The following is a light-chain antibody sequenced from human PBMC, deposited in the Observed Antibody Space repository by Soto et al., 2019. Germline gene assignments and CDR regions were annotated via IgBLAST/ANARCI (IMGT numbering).Light chain of an antibody. CDR2: GAS. CDR1: ESVSSDY. J-gene: IGKJ1*01. V-gene: IGKV3-20*01. CDR3: QQYGSSPGT. Sequence: EIVLTQSPGTLSLSPGERATLSCRANESVSSDYLAWYQQKPGQAPSLLIYGASSRASGVPDRFIGSGSGTDFTLTISRLEPEDFAVYYCQQYGSSPGTFDQGTRVDIK.